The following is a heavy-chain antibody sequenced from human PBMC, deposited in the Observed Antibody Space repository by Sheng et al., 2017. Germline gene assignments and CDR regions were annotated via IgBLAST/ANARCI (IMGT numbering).Heavy chain of an antibody. V-gene: IGHV3-23*04. CDR1: GFIFSTYA. Sequence: EAQLVESGGGLAQPGGSLRLSCAASGFIFSTYAMSWVRQAPGKGLEWVSAIFSSGGTTYYVDSVKGRFTISRDNSKSTLWLQMNSLRAEDTAVYYCAKHYGSGTYYNYFDSWGQG. CDR3: AKHYGSGTYYNYFDS. J-gene: IGHJ4*02. CDR2: IFSSGGTT. D-gene: IGHD3-10*01.